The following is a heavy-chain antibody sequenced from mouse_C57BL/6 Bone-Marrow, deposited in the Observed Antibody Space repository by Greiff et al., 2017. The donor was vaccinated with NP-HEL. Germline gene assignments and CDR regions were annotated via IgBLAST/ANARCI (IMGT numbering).Heavy chain of an antibody. D-gene: IGHD1-1*01. CDR2: ISSGGSYT. J-gene: IGHJ3*01. Sequence: EVKLVESGGDLVKPGGSLKLSCAASGFTFSSYGMSWVRQTPDKRLEWVATISSGGSYTYYPDSVKGRFTISRDNAKNTLYLQMSSLRSEDTALYYCARLTVPFAYWGQGTLVTVSA. V-gene: IGHV5-6*01. CDR1: GFTFSSYG. CDR3: ARLTVPFAY.